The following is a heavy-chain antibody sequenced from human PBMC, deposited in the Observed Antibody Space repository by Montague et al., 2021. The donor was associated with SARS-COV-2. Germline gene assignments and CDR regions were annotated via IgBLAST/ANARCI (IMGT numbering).Heavy chain of an antibody. V-gene: IGHV3-33*01. CDR3: ARGRQSLYSNYFGGVSPYYFDY. D-gene: IGHD4-11*01. Sequence: SLRLSCAASGFTFSSYGMHWVRQAPGKGLEWVAVIWYDGSNKYYADSVKGRFTISRDNSKNTLYLQMSSLRAEDTAVYYCARGRQSLYSNYFGGVSPYYFDYWGQGTLVTVSS. CDR1: GFTFSSYG. CDR2: IWYDGSNK. J-gene: IGHJ4*02.